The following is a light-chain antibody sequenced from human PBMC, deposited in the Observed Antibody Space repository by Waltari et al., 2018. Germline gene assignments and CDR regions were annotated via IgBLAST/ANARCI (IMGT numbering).Light chain of an antibody. V-gene: IGLV2-8*01. CDR3: SSFAGGKYV. CDR2: EVS. CDR1: SADVGGYNY. Sequence: QSALTQPPSASGSPGQSVTISCPGTSADVGGYNYVSWYQQHPGNAPKLLIYEVSKRPSGVPDRFSGSKSGNTASLTVSGLQAEDEADYYCSSFAGGKYVFGTGTRIAV. J-gene: IGLJ1*01.